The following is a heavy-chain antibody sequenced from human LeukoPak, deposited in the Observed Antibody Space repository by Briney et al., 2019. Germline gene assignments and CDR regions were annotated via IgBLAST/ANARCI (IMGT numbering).Heavy chain of an antibody. CDR2: IHTRGST. J-gene: IGHJ4*02. CDR1: GGSISSGNCY. V-gene: IGHV4-61*02. Sequence: SETLSLTCTVSGGSISSGNCYWSWIRQPAGRGLEWIGRIHTRGSTNYNPSLKSRLTMSLDTSKDQFSLKLTSVTAADTAVYFCARTDLLTGYYYFDYWGQGALVTVSS. D-gene: IGHD3-9*01. CDR3: ARTDLLTGYYYFDY.